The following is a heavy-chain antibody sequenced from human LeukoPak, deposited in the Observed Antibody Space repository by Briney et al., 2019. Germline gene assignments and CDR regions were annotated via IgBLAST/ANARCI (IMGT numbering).Heavy chain of an antibody. V-gene: IGHV4-34*01. CDR2: INHSGRT. J-gene: IGHJ4*02. CDR3: ARDPTTVVTLPYYFDF. CDR1: GGSFFGSH. Sequence: PSETLSLTCAVSGGSFFGSHSNWVRQSPEKGLEWVGEINHSGRTNYNPSLKRRVTISVDTSKSQFFLKLTSVTAADTAVYYCARDPTTVVTLPYYFDFWGQGTLVTVSA. D-gene: IGHD4-23*01.